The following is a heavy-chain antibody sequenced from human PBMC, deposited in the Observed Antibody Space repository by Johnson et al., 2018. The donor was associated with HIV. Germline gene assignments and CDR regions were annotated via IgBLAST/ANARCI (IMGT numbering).Heavy chain of an antibody. D-gene: IGHD2-8*02. V-gene: IGHV3-74*03. CDR1: GFRFSSSW. CDR2: INSDGGST. Sequence: EVQLVESGGGLVQPGGSLRLSCTASGFRFSSSWMHWVRQAPGKGLVWVSRINSDGGSTAYADSVKGRFTISRENTKDTLSLQMNSLRAEDTGVYYCAKPQLLADDICTGGVCYDAFDIWGQGTMVTVSS. CDR3: AKPQLLADDICTGGVCYDAFDI. J-gene: IGHJ3*02.